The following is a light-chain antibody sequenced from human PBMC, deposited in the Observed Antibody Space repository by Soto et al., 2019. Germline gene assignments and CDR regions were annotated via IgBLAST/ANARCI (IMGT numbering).Light chain of an antibody. CDR1: QSIHTS. J-gene: IGKJ5*01. CDR2: DST. Sequence: VLTQSPATLSPSPPGRPCLXCRTSQSIHTSLAWYQQKPGQPPRLVVYDSTLRANGVPDRFGGSRSGTEFTLTINNLEPEDFAVYYCQQRNVWPPITFGQGTRLEIK. CDR3: QQRNVWPPIT. V-gene: IGKV3-11*01.